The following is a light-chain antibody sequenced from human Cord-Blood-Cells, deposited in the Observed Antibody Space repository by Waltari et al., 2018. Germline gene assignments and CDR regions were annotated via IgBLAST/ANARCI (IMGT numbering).Light chain of an antibody. CDR3: SSYAGSNNWVV. Sequence: QSALTQPPSASGSPGQSVTISCTGTSSDVGGYNYVSWYQQHPGKAPKLMIYEVSKRPAGVPDRFAGARSGNTASLTVSGLQAEYEADYYCSSYAGSNNWVVFGGGTKLTVL. CDR2: EVS. CDR1: SSDVGGYNY. V-gene: IGLV2-8*01. J-gene: IGLJ2*01.